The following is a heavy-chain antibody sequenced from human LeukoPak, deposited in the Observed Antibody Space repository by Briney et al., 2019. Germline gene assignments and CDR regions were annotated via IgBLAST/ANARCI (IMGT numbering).Heavy chain of an antibody. D-gene: IGHD3-10*01. J-gene: IGHJ4*02. V-gene: IGHV3-30*18. CDR3: AKGFSGSGIMYYFHY. Sequence: PGGSLRLSCAASGFTFSTFNMHWVRQAPGKGLEWVAVFSSDGRSTYYAENVQGRFTISRDNSKNTLYLQVNSLRAEDTAVYNCAKGFSGSGIMYYFHYWGQGTLVTVSS. CDR2: FSSDGRST. CDR1: GFTFSTFN.